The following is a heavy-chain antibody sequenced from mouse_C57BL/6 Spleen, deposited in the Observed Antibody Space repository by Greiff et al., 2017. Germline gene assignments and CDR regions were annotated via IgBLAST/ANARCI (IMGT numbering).Heavy chain of an antibody. J-gene: IGHJ2*01. Sequence: QVQLKQSGPELVKPGASVKISCKASGYAFSSSWMNWVKQRPGKGLEWIGRIYPGDGDTNYNGKFKGKATLTADKSPSTAYMQLSSLTSEDSAVYFCARGEADSSGFDYWGQGTTLTVSS. D-gene: IGHD3-2*02. V-gene: IGHV1-82*01. CDR2: IYPGDGDT. CDR3: ARGEADSSGFDY. CDR1: GYAFSSSW.